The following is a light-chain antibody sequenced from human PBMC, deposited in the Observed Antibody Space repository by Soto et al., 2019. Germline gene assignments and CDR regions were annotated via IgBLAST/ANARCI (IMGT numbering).Light chain of an antibody. CDR2: EVS. Sequence: QSVLTQPASVSGSPGQSITISCTGTSSDVGGYNYVSWYQQHPGKAPKLMIYEVSNRPSGVSNRFSGSKSGNTASLTISGLQAEDEAAYYCSSYTSSSTPHVVFGGGTKLTVL. CDR3: SSYTSSSTPHVV. V-gene: IGLV2-14*01. CDR1: SSDVGGYNY. J-gene: IGLJ2*01.